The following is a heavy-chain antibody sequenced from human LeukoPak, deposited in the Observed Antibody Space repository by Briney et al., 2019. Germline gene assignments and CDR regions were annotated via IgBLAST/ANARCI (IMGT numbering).Heavy chain of an antibody. CDR1: GFTVSSNY. D-gene: IGHD3-22*01. J-gene: IGHJ4*02. Sequence: GGSLRLSCAASGFTVSSNYMSWVRQAPGKGLEWVSVIYSGGSTYYADSVKGRFTISRDNSKNTLYLQMNSLRAEDTAVYYCARDLRGDSSVLAGYWGQGTLVTVSS. V-gene: IGHV3-53*01. CDR2: IYSGGST. CDR3: ARDLRGDSSVLAGY.